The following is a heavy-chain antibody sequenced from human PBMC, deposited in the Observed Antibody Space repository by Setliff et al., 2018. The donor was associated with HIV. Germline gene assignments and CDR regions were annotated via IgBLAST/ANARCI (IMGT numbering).Heavy chain of an antibody. V-gene: IGHV5-51*01. CDR3: TRQGTNYGYICFSDF. CDR2: IYPGDSDT. J-gene: IGHJ4*02. D-gene: IGHD2-2*02. Sequence: PGESLKISCEASGYTFYNYWIGWVRQMPGKGLGWVAIIYPGDSDTRYSPSFRGQVTISADRSTNTAYLQWSYLKASDTSMSYCTRQGTNYGYICFSDFWGQGALVTVSS. CDR1: GYTFYNYW.